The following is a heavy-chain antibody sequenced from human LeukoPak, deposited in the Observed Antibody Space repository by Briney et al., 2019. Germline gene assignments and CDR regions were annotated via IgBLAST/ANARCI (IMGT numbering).Heavy chain of an antibody. CDR2: ISDIGSI. D-gene: IGHD2-8*02. Sequence: SETLSLTCTVSGVSISAYYWSWIRQPPGKGLEWIAYISDIGSINYNPSLKSRVTISLDTSKNQFSLKLSSVTAADTAVYYCAGHHPRNTVDFWGQGTLVTVSS. CDR3: AGHHPRNTVDF. CDR1: GVSISAYY. V-gene: IGHV4-59*08. J-gene: IGHJ4*02.